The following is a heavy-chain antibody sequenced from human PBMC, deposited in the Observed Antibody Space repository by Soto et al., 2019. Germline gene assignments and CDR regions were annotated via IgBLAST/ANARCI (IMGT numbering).Heavy chain of an antibody. D-gene: IGHD4-17*01. J-gene: IGHJ4*02. CDR1: GFTFSGYG. CDR2: ISYDGSNK. Sequence: GGSLRLSCAASGFTFSGYGIHWVRQAPGKGLEWVAVISYDGSNKYYADSVKGRFTISRDNSKNTLYLQMNSLRAEDTAVYYCAKDSGAYYGDYVDYWGQGTLVTVSS. V-gene: IGHV3-30*18. CDR3: AKDSGAYYGDYVDY.